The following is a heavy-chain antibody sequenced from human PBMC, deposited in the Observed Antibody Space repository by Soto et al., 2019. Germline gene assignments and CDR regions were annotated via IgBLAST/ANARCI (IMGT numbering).Heavy chain of an antibody. V-gene: IGHV5-51*01. Sequence: LGESLKISCNGSGYSFTSYWIGWVRQMPGKGLEWMGIIYPGDSDTRYSPSFQGQVTISADKSISTAYLQWSSLKASDTAMYYCARHSGSYLSWFDPWGQGTLVTVSS. CDR1: GYSFTSYW. CDR3: ARHSGSYLSWFDP. D-gene: IGHD1-26*01. J-gene: IGHJ5*02. CDR2: IYPGDSDT.